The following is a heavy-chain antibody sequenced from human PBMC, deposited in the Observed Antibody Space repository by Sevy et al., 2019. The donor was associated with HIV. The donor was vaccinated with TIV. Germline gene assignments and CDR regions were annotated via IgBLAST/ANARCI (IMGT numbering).Heavy chain of an antibody. CDR3: ARGRVGVTTAYYYGMDV. D-gene: IGHD4-4*01. CDR1: GYTFTGYY. J-gene: IGHJ6*02. Sequence: ASVKVSCKASGYTFTGYYMHWVRQAPGQGLEWMGWINPNSGGTNYAQKFQGWVTMTRDTSISTAYMELSRLRSDDTAVYYCARGRVGVTTAYYYGMDVWGQGTTVTVSS. CDR2: INPNSGGT. V-gene: IGHV1-2*04.